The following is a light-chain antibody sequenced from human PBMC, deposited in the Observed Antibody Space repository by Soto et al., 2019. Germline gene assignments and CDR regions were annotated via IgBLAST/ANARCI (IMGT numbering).Light chain of an antibody. V-gene: IGLV2-23*01. CDR1: GSDVGSYNL. Sequence: QYVLTQPASVSGSPGQSITISCTGNGSDVGSYNLVSWYQHHPGKAPKLMIYEGSKRPSGVSNRFSGSKSGNTASLTISGLQAEDEADYYCCSYAGSSTWVFGGGTKLTVL. CDR3: CSYAGSSTWV. CDR2: EGS. J-gene: IGLJ3*02.